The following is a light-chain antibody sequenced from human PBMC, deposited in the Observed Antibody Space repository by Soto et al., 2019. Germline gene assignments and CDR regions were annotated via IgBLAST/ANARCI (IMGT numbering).Light chain of an antibody. J-gene: IGLJ2*01. CDR3: LLFYSGPRV. Sequence: QAVVTQEPSLTVSPGGTVTLTCGSSTGAVTSSHYPYWFQQRPGQAPRTLIYNTSNKHSWTPARFSGSLLGGKAALTLSGAQREDEADYYCLLFYSGPRVFGGGTKLTVL. CDR2: NTS. V-gene: IGLV7-46*01. CDR1: TGAVTSSHY.